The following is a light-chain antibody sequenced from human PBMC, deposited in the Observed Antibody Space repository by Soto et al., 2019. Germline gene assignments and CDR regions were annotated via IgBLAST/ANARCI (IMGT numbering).Light chain of an antibody. V-gene: IGLV1-44*01. J-gene: IGLJ7*01. CDR3: AAWDDSLNGAV. Sequence: QAVVTQPPSASGTPGQRVTISCSGSSSNIGSNTVNWYQQLPGTAPKLLIYSNNQRPSGVPDRFSGSKSGTSASLAISGLQFEDEADYYCAAWDDSLNGAVFGGGTQLTVL. CDR1: SSNIGSNT. CDR2: SNN.